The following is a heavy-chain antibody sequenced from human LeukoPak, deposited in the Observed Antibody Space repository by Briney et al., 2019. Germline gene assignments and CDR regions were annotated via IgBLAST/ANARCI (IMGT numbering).Heavy chain of an antibody. CDR1: GFTFSSYA. J-gene: IGHJ3*02. D-gene: IGHD2-15*01. V-gene: IGHV3-30-3*01. CDR3: ARSRVVAASGPQFDAFDI. Sequence: GGSLRLSCAASGFTFSSYAMHWVRQAPGKGLEWVAVISYDGSNKYYADSVKGRFTISRDNAKNSLYLQMNSLRAEDTAVYYCARSRVVAASGPQFDAFDIWGQGTMVTVSS. CDR2: ISYDGSNK.